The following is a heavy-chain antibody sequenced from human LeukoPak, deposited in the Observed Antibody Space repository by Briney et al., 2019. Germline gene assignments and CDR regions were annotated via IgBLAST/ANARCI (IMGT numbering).Heavy chain of an antibody. CDR2: IYHSGST. V-gene: IGHV4-38-2*02. CDR3: ARGLVRQQWLPLGY. Sequence: PSETLSLTCTASGYSISSGYYWGWIRQPPGKGLEWIGSIYHSGSTYYNPSLKSRVTISVDTSKNQFSLKLSSVTAADTAVYYCARGLVRQQWLPLGYWGQGTLVTVSS. CDR1: GYSISSGYY. D-gene: IGHD6-19*01. J-gene: IGHJ4*02.